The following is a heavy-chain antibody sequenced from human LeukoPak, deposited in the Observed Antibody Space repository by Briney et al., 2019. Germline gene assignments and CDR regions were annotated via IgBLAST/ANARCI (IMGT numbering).Heavy chain of an antibody. Sequence: SETLSLTCTVSGGSISSYYWSGIRQPPGRGLEWIGYIYYSGSTNYNPSLKSRVTISVDTSKNLFSLKPASVTAADSAMYYSAGLTTPLNWFDPWGQGTLVTVSS. D-gene: IGHD1-1*01. V-gene: IGHV4-59*01. CDR3: AGLTTPLNWFDP. J-gene: IGHJ5*02. CDR1: GGSISSYY. CDR2: IYYSGST.